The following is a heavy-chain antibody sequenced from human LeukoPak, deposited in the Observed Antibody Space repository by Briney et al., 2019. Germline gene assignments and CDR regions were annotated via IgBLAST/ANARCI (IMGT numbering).Heavy chain of an antibody. V-gene: IGHV1-46*01. D-gene: IGHD3-22*01. CDR3: ARRDHYYDSSGYYYYFDY. CDR1: GYTFTSYY. J-gene: IGHJ4*02. Sequence: ASVKVSCKASGYTFTSYYMHWVRQAPGQGLEWMGIINPSGGSTSYAQKFQGRVTMTRDTSTSTVYMELSSLRSEDTAVYYCARRDHYYDSSGYYYYFDYWGQGTLVTVSS. CDR2: INPSGGST.